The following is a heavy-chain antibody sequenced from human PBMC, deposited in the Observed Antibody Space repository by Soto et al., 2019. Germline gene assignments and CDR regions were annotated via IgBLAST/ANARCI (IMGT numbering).Heavy chain of an antibody. CDR2: ISAYNGNT. CDR1: GYTFTSYG. Sequence: EASVKVSCKASGYTFTSYGISWVRQAPGQGLEWMGWISAYNGNTNYAQKLQGRVTMTTDTSTSTAYMELRSLRSDDTAVYYCARVLWFGESTSYYFDYWGQGTLVTVSS. D-gene: IGHD3-10*01. J-gene: IGHJ4*02. CDR3: ARVLWFGESTSYYFDY. V-gene: IGHV1-18*01.